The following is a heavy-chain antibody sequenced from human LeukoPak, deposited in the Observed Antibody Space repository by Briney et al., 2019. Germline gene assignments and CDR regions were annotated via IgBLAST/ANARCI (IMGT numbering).Heavy chain of an antibody. D-gene: IGHD2-15*01. CDR1: GFTFDDYG. J-gene: IGHJ3*02. V-gene: IGHV3-20*04. CDR2: INWNGGST. CDR3: ASHCSGGSCSDDAFDI. Sequence: GSLRLSCAASGFTFDDYGMSWVRQAPGKVLEWVSGINWNGGSTGYAESVKGRFSICRDNAKNSLYLQMNSLRAEDTALYYCASHCSGGSCSDDAFDIWGQGTMVTVAS.